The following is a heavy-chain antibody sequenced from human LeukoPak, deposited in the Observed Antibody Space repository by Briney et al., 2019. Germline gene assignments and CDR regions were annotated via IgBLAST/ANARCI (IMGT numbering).Heavy chain of an antibody. Sequence: SETLSLTCTVSGGSISSSSYYWGWIRQPPGKWLEWIGSIYYSGSTYYNPSLKSRVTISVDTSKNQFPLKLSSVTAADTAVYYCARLGYSGYDPCPDYWGQGTLVTVSS. CDR2: IYYSGST. V-gene: IGHV4-39*01. CDR1: GGSISSSSYY. J-gene: IGHJ4*02. CDR3: ARLGYSGYDPCPDY. D-gene: IGHD5-12*01.